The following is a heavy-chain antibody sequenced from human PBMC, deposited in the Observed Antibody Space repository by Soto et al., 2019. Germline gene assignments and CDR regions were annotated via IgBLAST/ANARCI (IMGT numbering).Heavy chain of an antibody. D-gene: IGHD3-22*01. CDR2: IYHSGST. J-gene: IGHJ4*02. CDR3: ARGYSSGLPFDY. Sequence: SETLSLTCAVSGGSISSGGYSWSWIRQPPGKGLEWIGYIYHSGSTYYNPSLKSRVTISVDRSKNQFSPKLSSVTAADTAVYYCARGYSSGLPFDYWGQGTLVTVSS. V-gene: IGHV4-30-2*01. CDR1: GGSISSGGYS.